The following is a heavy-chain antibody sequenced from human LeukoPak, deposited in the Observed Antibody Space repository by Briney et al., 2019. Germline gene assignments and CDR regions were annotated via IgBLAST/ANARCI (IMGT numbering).Heavy chain of an antibody. Sequence: GGSLRLSCAASGFTFSSYEMNWVRQAPGKGLEWVSYISSSGSTIYYADSVRGRFTISRDNAKNSLYLQMSSLRAEDTAVYYCARDNSYYDYVWGSYRNIDYWGQGTLVTVSS. D-gene: IGHD3-16*02. CDR2: ISSSGSTI. CDR1: GFTFSSYE. CDR3: ARDNSYYDYVWGSYRNIDY. V-gene: IGHV3-48*03. J-gene: IGHJ4*02.